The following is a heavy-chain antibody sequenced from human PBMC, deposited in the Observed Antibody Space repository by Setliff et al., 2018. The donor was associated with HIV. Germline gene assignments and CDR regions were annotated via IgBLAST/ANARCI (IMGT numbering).Heavy chain of an antibody. Sequence: PSETLSLTCAVSGGSFTGYYWSWIRQAPGKGLEWVANIKEDGSEEYYVDSVKGRFTISRDNAKNSLYLQMNSLRAEDTAVYYCARTFHIGSGYYPRGYMDVWGKGTTVTVSS. CDR1: GGSFTGYY. V-gene: IGHV3-7*01. J-gene: IGHJ6*03. D-gene: IGHD3-22*01. CDR2: IKEDGSEE. CDR3: ARTFHIGSGYYPRGYMDV.